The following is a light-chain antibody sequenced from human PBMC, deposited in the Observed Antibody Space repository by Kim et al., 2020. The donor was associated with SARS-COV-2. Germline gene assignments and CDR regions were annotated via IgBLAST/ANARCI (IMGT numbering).Light chain of an antibody. V-gene: IGKV3-11*01. Sequence: EIVLTQSPATLSLSPGERATLSCRASQSVSSYLAWYQQKPGQAPRLLIYDASNRATGIPARFSGSGSGTDFTLTISSLEPEDFAVYYCQQRSNWPRTFGQRTKLEI. CDR3: QQRSNWPRT. J-gene: IGKJ2*01. CDR1: QSVSSY. CDR2: DAS.